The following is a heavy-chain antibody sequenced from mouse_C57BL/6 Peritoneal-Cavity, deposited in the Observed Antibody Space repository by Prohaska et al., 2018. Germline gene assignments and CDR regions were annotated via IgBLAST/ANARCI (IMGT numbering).Heavy chain of an antibody. Sequence: QVQLKQSGAELVRPGASVKLSCKASGYTFTDYYINWFKRMPGQGLEWIARMYPGSGNTYYNEKLKGKATLTAEKSSSTAYMQLSSLTSEDSAVYFCARYDGYYYFDYWGQGTTLTVSS. J-gene: IGHJ2*01. CDR1: GYTFTDYY. D-gene: IGHD2-3*01. CDR3: ARYDGYYYFDY. V-gene: IGHV1-76*01. CDR2: MYPGSGNT.